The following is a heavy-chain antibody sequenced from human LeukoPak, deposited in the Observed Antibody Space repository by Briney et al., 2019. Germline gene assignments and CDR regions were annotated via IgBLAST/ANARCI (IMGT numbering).Heavy chain of an antibody. V-gene: IGHV3-23*01. J-gene: IGHJ4*02. CDR2: ISGSGGST. D-gene: IGHD3-22*01. Sequence: PGGSLRLSCAASGFTFSSYAMSWVRQAPGKGLEWVSAISGSGGSTYYADSVKGRFTISRDNSKNTLYLQMNSLRAEDTAVYYCAKTYYYDSSAFYYFDYWGQGTLVTVSS. CDR1: GFTFSSYA. CDR3: AKTYYYDSSAFYYFDY.